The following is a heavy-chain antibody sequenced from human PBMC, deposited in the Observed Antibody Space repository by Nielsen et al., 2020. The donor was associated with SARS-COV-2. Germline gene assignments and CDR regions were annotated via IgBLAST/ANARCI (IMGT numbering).Heavy chain of an antibody. J-gene: IGHJ4*02. Sequence: SETLSLTCTVSGGSISSSSYYWGWIRQHPGKGLEWIGYIYYSGSTYYNPSLKSRVTISVDTSKNQFSLKLSSVTAADTAVYYCARGYCSGGSCYSGFFDYWGQGTLVTVSS. CDR1: GGSISSSSYY. CDR2: IYYSGST. V-gene: IGHV4-31*03. CDR3: ARGYCSGGSCYSGFFDY. D-gene: IGHD2-15*01.